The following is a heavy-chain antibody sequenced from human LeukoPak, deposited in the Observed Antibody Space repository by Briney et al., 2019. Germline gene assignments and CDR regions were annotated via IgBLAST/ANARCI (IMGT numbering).Heavy chain of an antibody. D-gene: IGHD7-27*01. Sequence: GGSLRLSCAASGFTFSSYAMHWVRQAPGKGLEWVAVISYDGSNKYYADSVKGRFTISRDNSKNTLYLQVNSLRVEDTAVYYCARGSRGAGDPDGYYYYGMDVWGQGTTVTVSS. CDR1: GFTFSSYA. J-gene: IGHJ6*02. CDR3: ARGSRGAGDPDGYYYYGMDV. CDR2: ISYDGSNK. V-gene: IGHV3-30-3*01.